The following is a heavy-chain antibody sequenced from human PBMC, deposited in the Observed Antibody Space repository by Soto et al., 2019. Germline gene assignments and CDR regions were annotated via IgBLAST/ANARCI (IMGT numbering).Heavy chain of an antibody. CDR3: ARANGIVGATRFDP. Sequence: ASVKVSCKTSGYTFTGYYMHWVRQALGQGLEWMGWINPNSGGTNYAQKFQGWVTMTRDTSISTAYMELSRLRSDDTAVYYCARANGIVGATRFDPWGQGTLVTVSS. CDR1: GYTFTGYY. J-gene: IGHJ5*02. D-gene: IGHD1-26*01. CDR2: INPNSGGT. V-gene: IGHV1-2*04.